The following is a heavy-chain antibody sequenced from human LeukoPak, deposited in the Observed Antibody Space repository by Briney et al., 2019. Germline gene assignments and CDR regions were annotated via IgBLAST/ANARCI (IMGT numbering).Heavy chain of an antibody. CDR2: ISSDGGST. CDR1: GFTFSRYA. CDR3: AKGYYYDSSGYYYVPFDY. D-gene: IGHD3-22*01. Sequence: GGSLRLSCSASGFTFSRYAMHWVRQAPGKGLEYVSAISSDGGSTYYVDSVKGRFTISRDNSKNTLYLQMNSLRAEDTAVYYCAKGYYYDSSGYYYVPFDYWGQGTLVTVSS. J-gene: IGHJ4*02. V-gene: IGHV3-64*04.